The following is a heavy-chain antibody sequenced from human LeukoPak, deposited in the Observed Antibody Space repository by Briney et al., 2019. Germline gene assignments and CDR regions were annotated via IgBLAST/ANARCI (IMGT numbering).Heavy chain of an antibody. CDR2: ISGSGDTI. V-gene: IGHV3-48*03. CDR3: AKARATYLYDTSGYSALDY. D-gene: IGHD3-22*01. CDR1: GFTFSRYE. J-gene: IGHJ4*02. Sequence: PGGSLRLSCAASGFTFSRYEMNWVRQAPGKGLEWISYISGSGDTIYYADSVKGRFTISRDNSKNTLYLQMNSLRAEDTAVYYCAKARATYLYDTSGYSALDYWGQGTLVTVSS.